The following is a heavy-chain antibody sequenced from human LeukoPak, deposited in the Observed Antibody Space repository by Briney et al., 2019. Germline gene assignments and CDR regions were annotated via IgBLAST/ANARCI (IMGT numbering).Heavy chain of an antibody. CDR1: GFTFSSYG. J-gene: IGHJ5*02. Sequence: GGSLRLSCAASGFTFSSYGMHWVRQAPGKGLEWVAVISYDGSNKYYADSVKGRFTISRDNSKNTLYLQMNSLRAEDTAVYYCARDLFAFGTSLTLFSMEPWGQGTLVTVSS. V-gene: IGHV3-30*19. CDR3: ARDLFAFGTSLTLFSMEP. CDR2: ISYDGSNK. D-gene: IGHD3-10*02.